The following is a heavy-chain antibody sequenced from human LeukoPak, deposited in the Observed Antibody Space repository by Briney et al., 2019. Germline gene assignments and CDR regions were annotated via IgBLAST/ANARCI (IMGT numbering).Heavy chain of an antibody. CDR2: IYPGDSDT. Sequence: GESLKISCKGSGYSFTSYWIGWVRPMPGKGLEWMGIIYPGDSDTRYSPSFQGQVTISADKSISTAYLQWSSLKASDTAMYYCARQRVDCSSTSCYGGWFDPWGQGTLVTVSS. J-gene: IGHJ5*02. CDR1: GYSFTSYW. D-gene: IGHD2-2*01. V-gene: IGHV5-51*01. CDR3: ARQRVDCSSTSCYGGWFDP.